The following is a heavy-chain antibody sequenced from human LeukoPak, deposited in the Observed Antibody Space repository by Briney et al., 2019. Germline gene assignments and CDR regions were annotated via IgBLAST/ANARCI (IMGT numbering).Heavy chain of an antibody. D-gene: IGHD6-19*01. CDR2: LNPNSGDT. V-gene: IGHV1-2*02. CDR3: ARDRGAVAATWFDY. CDR1: GYTFTGYY. Sequence: ASVKVSCKASGYTFTGYYIHWVRQAPGQGLEWIGWLNPNSGDTNYAQKFQGRVTMTGDTSINTAYMELSRLISDDTAVYYCARDRGAVAATWFDYWGQGALVTVSS. J-gene: IGHJ4*02.